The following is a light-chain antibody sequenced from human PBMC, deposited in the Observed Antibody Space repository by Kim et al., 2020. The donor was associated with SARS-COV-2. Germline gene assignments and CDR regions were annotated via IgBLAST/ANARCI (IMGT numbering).Light chain of an antibody. Sequence: GKPITSSCTGNSGSVARNDVQWSQQRPGSAPTTVIYEDSKRPAGVPDRFSGSIDTASNSASLTISGLKTEDEADYYCQSYDNGNQVFGGGTQLTVL. J-gene: IGLJ3*02. CDR1: SGSVARND. V-gene: IGLV6-57*02. CDR2: EDS. CDR3: QSYDNGNQV.